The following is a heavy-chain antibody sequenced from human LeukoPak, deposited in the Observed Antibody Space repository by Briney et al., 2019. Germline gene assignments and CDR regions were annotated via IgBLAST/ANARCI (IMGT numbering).Heavy chain of an antibody. CDR2: IYSGGST. J-gene: IGHJ5*02. V-gene: IGHV3-53*01. CDR1: GFTVSSNY. D-gene: IGHD2-21*02. CDR3: AKDGTVTGPGWFDP. Sequence: GGSLRLSCAASGFTVSSNYMSWVRQAPGKGLEGVSVIYSGGSTYYADSVKGRFTISRDNSKNTLYLQVNSLRAEDTAVYYCAKDGTVTGPGWFDPWGQGTLVTVSS.